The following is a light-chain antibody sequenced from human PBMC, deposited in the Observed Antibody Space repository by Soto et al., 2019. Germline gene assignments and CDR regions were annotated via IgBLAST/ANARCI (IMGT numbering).Light chain of an antibody. CDR2: EVF. Sequence: QSVLTQPPSASGSPGQSVTISCTGTSNDIGAYNYVSWYQQYPGKAPKLIIYEVFRRPSGVPDRFSGSKSGNTASLTVSGLQPEDEADYYCSSYAGRETGVFGTGTKVTLL. CDR3: SSYAGRETGV. CDR1: SNDIGAYNY. V-gene: IGLV2-8*01. J-gene: IGLJ1*01.